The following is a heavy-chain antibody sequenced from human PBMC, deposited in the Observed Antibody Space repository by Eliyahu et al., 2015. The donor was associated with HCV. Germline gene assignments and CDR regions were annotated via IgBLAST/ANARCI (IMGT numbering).Heavy chain of an antibody. CDR2: ISSSSSYI. Sequence: EVQLVESGGGLVKPGGSLRLSCAASGFTFSTYSMNWVRQAPGKGLEWVSSISSSSSYIYYADSVKGRFTISRDNAKNSLYLQMNSLRAEDTAVYYCARDDKWELIYYYGMDVWGQGTTVTVSS. CDR1: GFTFSTYS. V-gene: IGHV3-21*01. D-gene: IGHD1-26*01. CDR3: ARDDKWELIYYYGMDV. J-gene: IGHJ6*02.